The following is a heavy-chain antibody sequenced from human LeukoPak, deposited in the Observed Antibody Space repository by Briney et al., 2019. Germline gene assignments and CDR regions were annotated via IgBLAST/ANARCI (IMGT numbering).Heavy chain of an antibody. V-gene: IGHV4-38-2*02. J-gene: IGHJ4*02. CDR3: ARVPHCDSNGCYDGGRYCEY. CDR1: GYSISSGYY. Sequence: SETLSLTCSVSGYSISSGYYWGWIRQPPGKGLEWIGSIHNSGQTYHNPSLKSRTTISVDTSKNQFSLKLGSVTAADTAVYYCARVPHCDSNGCYDGGRYCEYWGQGALVTVSS. D-gene: IGHD3-22*01. CDR2: IHNSGQT.